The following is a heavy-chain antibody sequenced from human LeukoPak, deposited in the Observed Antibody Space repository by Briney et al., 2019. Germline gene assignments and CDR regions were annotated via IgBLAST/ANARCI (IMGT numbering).Heavy chain of an antibody. J-gene: IGHJ3*02. CDR2: INHSGST. Sequence: SETLSLTRAVYGGSFSGYYWSWIRQPPGKGLEWIGEINHSGSTNYNPSLKSRVTISVDTSKNQFSLKLSSVTAADTAVYYGARVILGDAFDIWGQGTMVTVSS. CDR3: ARVILGDAFDI. V-gene: IGHV4-34*01. D-gene: IGHD2-15*01. CDR1: GGSFSGYY.